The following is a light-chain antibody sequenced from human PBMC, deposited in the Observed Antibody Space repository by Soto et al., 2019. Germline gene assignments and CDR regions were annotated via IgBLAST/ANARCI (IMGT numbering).Light chain of an antibody. CDR2: EVT. J-gene: IGLJ1*01. Sequence: QSVLTQPASVSGSPGQSITISCAGTGSDVGAYNLVSWYQQHPGKAPKLIICEVTTRPSGISNRFSGSKSGDTASLTISGLQAEDEADYFCCSYAGTVAYVFGTGTKVTVL. V-gene: IGLV2-23*02. CDR1: GSDVGAYNL. CDR3: CSYAGTVAYV.